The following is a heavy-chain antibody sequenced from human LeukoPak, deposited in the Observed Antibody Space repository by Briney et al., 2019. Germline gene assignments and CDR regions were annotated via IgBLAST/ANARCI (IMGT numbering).Heavy chain of an antibody. CDR1: GLTFSNYG. CDR2: ISYDGSNK. CDR3: ARDVTGATGHFDY. V-gene: IGHV3-30*03. D-gene: IGHD1-26*01. J-gene: IGHJ4*02. Sequence: PGGSLRLSCAASGLTFSNYGMHWVRQAPGKGLEWVALISYDGSNKYYADSVKGRFSISRDNSKNTLYLQMNSLRAEDTAVYYCARDVTGATGHFDYWGQGTLVTVSS.